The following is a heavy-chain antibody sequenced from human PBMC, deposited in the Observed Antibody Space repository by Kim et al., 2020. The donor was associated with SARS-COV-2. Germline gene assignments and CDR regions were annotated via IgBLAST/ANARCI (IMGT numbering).Heavy chain of an antibody. Sequence: YAYSVKGRFTISSDDSKIMLYLQMNSLRADDTAVYYCAKSAIGVAGLFDSWGQGTLVTVSS. D-gene: IGHD6-19*01. CDR3: AKSAIGVAGLFDS. J-gene: IGHJ4*02. V-gene: IGHV3-30*02.